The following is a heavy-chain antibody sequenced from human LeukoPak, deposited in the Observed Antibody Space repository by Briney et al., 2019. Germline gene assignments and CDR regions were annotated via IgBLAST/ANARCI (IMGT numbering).Heavy chain of an antibody. CDR2: MNPNSGNT. V-gene: IGHV1-8*01. CDR3: ARLLSGSYYSPPYYYYSYMDV. CDR1: GYTFTSYD. J-gene: IGHJ6*03. D-gene: IGHD1-26*01. Sequence: ASVKVSCKASGYTFTSYDINWVRQATGQGLEWMGWMNPNSGNTGYAQKFQGRVIMTRNTSISTAYMELSSLRSEDTAVYYCARLLSGSYYSPPYYYYSYMDVWGKGTTVAVSS.